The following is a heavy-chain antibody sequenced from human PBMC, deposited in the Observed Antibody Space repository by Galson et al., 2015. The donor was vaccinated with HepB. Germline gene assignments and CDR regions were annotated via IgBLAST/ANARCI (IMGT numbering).Heavy chain of an antibody. CDR1: GFTFSNAW. D-gene: IGHD6-19*01. Sequence: SLRLSCAASGFTFSNAWMSWVRRAPGKGLEWVGRIKSKTDGGTSDYAAPVKGRFTISRDDPKNTLYLQMDSLITEDTAVYYCTTDRSSGWYWGAFDIWGQGTMVTVSS. V-gene: IGHV3-15*01. J-gene: IGHJ3*02. CDR2: IKSKTDGGTS. CDR3: TTDRSSGWYWGAFDI.